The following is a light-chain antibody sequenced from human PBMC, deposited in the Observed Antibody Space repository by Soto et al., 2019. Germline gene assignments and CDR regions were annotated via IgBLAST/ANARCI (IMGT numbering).Light chain of an antibody. Sequence: DIQMTQSPSSLSPSVGDRVTITCRASRSISDWLAWYQQKPGKAPELLIFDASILKSGVSSRFSGSGSGTEFTLTISRLQPDDVATYYCLQYSSHSWTFGQGTKVDIK. CDR3: LQYSSHSWT. V-gene: IGKV1-5*01. CDR2: DAS. J-gene: IGKJ1*01. CDR1: RSISDW.